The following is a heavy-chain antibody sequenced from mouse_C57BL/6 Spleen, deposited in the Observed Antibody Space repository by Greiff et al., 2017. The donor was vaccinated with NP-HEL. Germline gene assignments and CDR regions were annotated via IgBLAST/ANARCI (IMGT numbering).Heavy chain of an antibody. CDR3: ARGLAPEGYDYAMDY. V-gene: IGHV5-17*01. CDR1: GFTFSDYG. D-gene: IGHD6-1*01. CDR2: ISSGSSTI. Sequence: EVKVVESGGGLVKPGGSLKLSCAASGFTFSDYGMHWVRQAPEKGLEWVAYISSGSSTIYYADTVKGRFTISRDNAKNTLFLQMTSLRSEDTAMYYCARGLAPEGYDYAMDYWGQGTSVTVSS. J-gene: IGHJ4*01.